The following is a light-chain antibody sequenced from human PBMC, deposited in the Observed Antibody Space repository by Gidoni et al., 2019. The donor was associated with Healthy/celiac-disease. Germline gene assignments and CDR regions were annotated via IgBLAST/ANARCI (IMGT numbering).Light chain of an antibody. Sequence: QLVLTQSPSASASLGASVKLTCTLSSGRSSYAIAWHQQQPEKGPRHLMQLHSYGSHSKGDGLPDRFSGSRSGAGRYLTISSLQSEDEADSYCQTWGTGIRVFGGGTKLTVL. CDR2: LHSYGSH. V-gene: IGLV4-69*01. CDR3: QTWGTGIRV. J-gene: IGLJ3*02. CDR1: SGRSSYA.